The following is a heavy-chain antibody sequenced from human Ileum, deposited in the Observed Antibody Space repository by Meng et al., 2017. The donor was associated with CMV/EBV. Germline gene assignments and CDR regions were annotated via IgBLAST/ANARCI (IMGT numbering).Heavy chain of an antibody. CDR2: IGSASSSI. CDR1: GFTFSTHT. V-gene: IGHV3-21*01. D-gene: IGHD4-17*01. Sequence: GELWEFGGCLVKPGGSLGLSCEASGFTFSTHTMNWVRQAPGKGLEWVASIGSASSSIYYADSVKGRFTISRDNAKNSLYLEMNSLRAEDTAIYFCVRDRYGDYYFDYWGQGTLVTVSS. J-gene: IGHJ4*02. CDR3: VRDRYGDYYFDY.